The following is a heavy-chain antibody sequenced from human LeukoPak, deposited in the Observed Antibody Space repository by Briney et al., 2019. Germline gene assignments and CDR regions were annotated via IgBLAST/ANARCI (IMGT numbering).Heavy chain of an antibody. CDR3: ARVKGRIYGSGSYTGIDY. J-gene: IGHJ4*02. D-gene: IGHD3-10*01. CDR1: GFTFSSYG. V-gene: IGHV3-30*03. CDR2: ISYDGSNK. Sequence: GGSLRLSCAASGFTFSSYGMHWVRQAPGKGLEWVAVISYDGSNKYYVDSVKGRFTISRDNSNNTLYLQMTSLRAEDTAVYYCARVKGRIYGSGSYTGIDYWGQGTLVTVSS.